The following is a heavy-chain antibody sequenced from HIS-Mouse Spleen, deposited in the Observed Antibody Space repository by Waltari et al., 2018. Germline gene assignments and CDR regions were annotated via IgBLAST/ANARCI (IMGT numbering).Heavy chain of an antibody. CDR2: INHSGST. CDR3: ARGADIVATIKDGMDV. J-gene: IGHJ6*02. V-gene: IGHV4-34*01. D-gene: IGHD5-12*01. Sequence: QVQLQRWGAGLLKPSETLSLPCAVYGGSFSGYYWRWLRPPPGKGLEWIGEINHSGSTNYNPSLKSRVTISVDTSKNQFSLKLSSVTAADTAVYYCARGADIVATIKDGMDVWGQGTTVTVSS. CDR1: GGSFSGYY.